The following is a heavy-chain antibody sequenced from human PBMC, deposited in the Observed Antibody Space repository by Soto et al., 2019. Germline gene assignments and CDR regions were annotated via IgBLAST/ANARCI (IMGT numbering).Heavy chain of an antibody. CDR1: GGSISSYY. Sequence: PSETLSLTCTVSGGSISSYYWSWIRQPPGKGLEWIGYIYYSGSTNYNPSLKSRVTISVDTSKNQFSLKLSSVTAADTAVYYCARDYYDILTGYGTIRGFDPXGQGTLVTVYS. CDR2: IYYSGST. J-gene: IGHJ5*02. CDR3: ARDYYDILTGYGTIRGFDP. D-gene: IGHD3-9*01. V-gene: IGHV4-59*01.